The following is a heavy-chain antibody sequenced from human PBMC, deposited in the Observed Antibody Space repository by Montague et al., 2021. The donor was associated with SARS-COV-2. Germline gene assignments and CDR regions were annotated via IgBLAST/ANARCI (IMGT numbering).Heavy chain of an antibody. Sequence: SETLSFTCTVSGGSISSYYWNWIRQSPGKGLEWIGYICYSGSTKXNPSLKSRVTISVDTSKSQMSLRLNSVTAADTAVYYCAGDRGRFWHFDLWGRGTLVTVSS. CDR2: ICYSGST. V-gene: IGHV4-59*01. CDR1: GGSISSYY. J-gene: IGHJ2*01. CDR3: AGDRGRFWHFDL. D-gene: IGHD5-12*01.